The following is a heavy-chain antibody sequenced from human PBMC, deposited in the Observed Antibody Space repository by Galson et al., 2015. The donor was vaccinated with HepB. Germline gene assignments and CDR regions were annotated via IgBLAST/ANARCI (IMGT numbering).Heavy chain of an antibody. D-gene: IGHD6-19*01. V-gene: IGHV3-9*01. CDR2: ISWNSGSI. CDR1: GFTFDDYA. J-gene: IGHJ4*02. Sequence: SLRLSCAASGFTFDDYAMHWVRQAPGKGLEWVSGISWNSGSIGYADSVKGRFTISRDNAKNSLYLQMNSLRAEGTALYYCAKDRGYSSSSFDYWGQGTLVTVSS. CDR3: AKDRGYSSSSFDY.